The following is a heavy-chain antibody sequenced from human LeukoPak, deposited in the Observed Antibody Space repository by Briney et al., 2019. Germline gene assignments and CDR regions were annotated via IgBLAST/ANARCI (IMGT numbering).Heavy chain of an antibody. J-gene: IGHJ4*02. V-gene: IGHV4-31*03. CDR3: AGSANYYAH. Sequence: SQTLSLTCTVSGGSISSGGYYWSWIRQHPGKGLEWIGYIYYSGSTYYNPSLKSRVTISVDTSKNQFSLQLNSVTPEDTAMYYCAGSANYYAHWGQGTLVTVSS. CDR2: IYYSGST. CDR1: GGSISSGGYY.